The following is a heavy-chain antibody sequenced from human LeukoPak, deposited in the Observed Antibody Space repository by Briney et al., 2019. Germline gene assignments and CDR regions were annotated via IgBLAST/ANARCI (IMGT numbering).Heavy chain of an antibody. V-gene: IGHV4-59*01. CDR2: IYYSGST. J-gene: IGHJ5*02. CDR3: ARALLRPWFDP. CDR1: GGSISSYY. Sequence: SETLSLTCTVSGGSISSYYWSWIRQPPGKGLEWIGYIYYSGSTNYNPSLKSRVTISVDTSKNQFSLKLNSVTAADTAVYYCARALLRPWFDPWGQGTLVTVPS. D-gene: IGHD3-22*01.